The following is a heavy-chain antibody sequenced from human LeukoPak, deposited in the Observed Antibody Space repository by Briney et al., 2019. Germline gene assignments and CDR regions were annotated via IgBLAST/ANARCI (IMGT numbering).Heavy chain of an antibody. J-gene: IGHJ6*03. Sequence: GASVKVSCKASGYTFTSYGISWVRQAPGQGLEWMGWISAYNGNTNYAQKLQGRVTMTTDTSTSTAYMELWSLRSDDTAVYYCARAPSYSSSWYSGGYYYMDVWGKGTTVTVSS. CDR1: GYTFTSYG. CDR2: ISAYNGNT. V-gene: IGHV1-18*01. CDR3: ARAPSYSSSWYSGGYYYMDV. D-gene: IGHD6-13*01.